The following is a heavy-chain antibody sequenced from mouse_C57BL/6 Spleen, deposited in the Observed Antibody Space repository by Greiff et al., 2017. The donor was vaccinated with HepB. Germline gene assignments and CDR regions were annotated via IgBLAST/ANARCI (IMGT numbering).Heavy chain of an antibody. CDR3: ASPLYYGRGYAMDY. CDR1: GFTFSDYG. J-gene: IGHJ4*01. D-gene: IGHD2-1*01. Sequence: DVHLVESGGGLVKPGGSLKLSCAASGFTFSDYGMHWVRQAPEKGLEWVAYISSGSSTIYYADTVKGRFTISRDNAKNTLFLQMTSLRSEDTAMYYCASPLYYGRGYAMDYWGQGTSVTVSS. CDR2: ISSGSSTI. V-gene: IGHV5-17*01.